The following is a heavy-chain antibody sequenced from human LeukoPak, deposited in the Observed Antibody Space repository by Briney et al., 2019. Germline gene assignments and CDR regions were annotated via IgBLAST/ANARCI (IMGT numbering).Heavy chain of an antibody. CDR2: IIPIFGTA. CDR1: GYTFTSYG. J-gene: IGHJ5*02. D-gene: IGHD5-12*01. CDR3: ARDPMATEVFRFGP. V-gene: IGHV1-69*06. Sequence: GASVKVSCKASGYTFTSYGISWVRQAPGQGLEWMGGIIPIFGTANYAQKFQGRVTITADKSTSTAYMELSSLRSEDTAVYYCARDPMATEVFRFGPWGQGTLVTVSS.